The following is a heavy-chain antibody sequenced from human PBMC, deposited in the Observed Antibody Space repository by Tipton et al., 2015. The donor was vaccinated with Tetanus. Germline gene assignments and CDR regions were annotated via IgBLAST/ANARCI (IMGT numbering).Heavy chain of an antibody. CDR3: ARARTDRYDDILTGYYDY. D-gene: IGHD3-9*01. CDR1: GFTVSSNY. Sequence: SLRLSCAASGFTVSSNYMSWVRQAPGKGLEWVSVIYSGGSTYYADSVKDRFTISRDNSKNTLYLQMNSLRAEDTAVYYCARARTDRYDDILTGYYDYWGQGTLVTVSS. V-gene: IGHV3-66*01. CDR2: IYSGGST. J-gene: IGHJ4*02.